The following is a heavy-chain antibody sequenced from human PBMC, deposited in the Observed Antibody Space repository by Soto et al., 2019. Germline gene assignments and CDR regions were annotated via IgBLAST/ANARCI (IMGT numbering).Heavy chain of an antibody. CDR1: GGSISSYY. CDR2: IYYSGST. J-gene: IGHJ6*03. Sequence: SETLSLTCTVSGGSISSYYWSWIRQPPGKGLEWIGYIYYSGSTNYNPSLKSRVTISVDTSKNQFSLKLSSVTAADTAVYYCARAHDYSNSNYYYMDVWGKGTTVTVSS. CDR3: ARAHDYSNSNYYYMDV. V-gene: IGHV4-59*01. D-gene: IGHD4-4*01.